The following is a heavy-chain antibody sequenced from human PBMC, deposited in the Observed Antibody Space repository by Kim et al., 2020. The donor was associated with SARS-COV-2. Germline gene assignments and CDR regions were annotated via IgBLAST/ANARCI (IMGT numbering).Heavy chain of an antibody. V-gene: IGHV1-24*01. CDR2: FDPEDGET. CDR1: GYTLTELS. D-gene: IGHD1-26*01. Sequence: ASVKVSCKVSGYTLTELSMHWVRQAPGKGLEWMGGFDPEDGETIYAQKFQGRVTMTEDTSTDTAYMELSSLRSEDTAVYYCATVGVRKYSGSYSTYYYYYGMDVWGQGTTVTVSS. J-gene: IGHJ6*02. CDR3: ATVGVRKYSGSYSTYYYYYGMDV.